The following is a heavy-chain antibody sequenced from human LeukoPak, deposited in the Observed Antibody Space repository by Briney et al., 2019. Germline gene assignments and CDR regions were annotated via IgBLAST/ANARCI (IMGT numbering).Heavy chain of an antibody. J-gene: IGHJ4*02. CDR3: GRAFPPLRTSSAGDL. D-gene: IGHD3-16*01. V-gene: IGHV3-21*01. CDR2: ISYLSSHV. Sequence: GGSLRLSCSASGSTFSDYDMNWVRQAPGKGLEWVSSISYLSSHVYYGDSVKGRFSISRDNAKNSLYLQMSSLGAEDTAIYYCGRAFPPLRTSSAGDLWGQGILVTVSS. CDR1: GSTFSDYD.